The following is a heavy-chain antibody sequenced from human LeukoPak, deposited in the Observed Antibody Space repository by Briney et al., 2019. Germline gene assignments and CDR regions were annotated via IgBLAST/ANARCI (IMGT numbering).Heavy chain of an antibody. J-gene: IGHJ6*03. CDR1: GGSISSYY. Sequence: PLETLSLTRTVSGGSISSYYWSWIRQPPGKGLEWIGYIYYSGSTNYNPSLKSRVTISVDTSKNQFSLKLSSVTAADTAVYYCARVPVVTRPYYYYYMDVWGKGTTVTVSS. CDR3: ARVPVVTRPYYYYYMDV. D-gene: IGHD4-23*01. CDR2: IYYSGST. V-gene: IGHV4-59*01.